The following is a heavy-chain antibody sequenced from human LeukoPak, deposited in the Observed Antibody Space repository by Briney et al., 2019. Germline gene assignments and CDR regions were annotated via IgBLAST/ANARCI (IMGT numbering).Heavy chain of an antibody. J-gene: IGHJ6*02. D-gene: IGHD1-1*01. CDR2: IDHSGST. Sequence: SETLSLTCAVSGGSISSGGYSWSWIRQPPGKGLEWIGYIDHSGSTYYNPSLKSRVTISVDRSKNQFSLKLSSVTAADTAVYYCASSGTPHTMDVWGQGTTVTVSS. CDR3: ASSGTPHTMDV. CDR1: GGSISSGGYS. V-gene: IGHV4-30-2*01.